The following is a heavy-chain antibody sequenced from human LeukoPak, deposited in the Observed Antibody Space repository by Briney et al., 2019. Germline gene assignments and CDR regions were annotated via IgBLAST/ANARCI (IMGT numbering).Heavy chain of an antibody. V-gene: IGHV4-39*07. CDR2: IYYSGST. CDR3: ARDQYDFWSGWYYYMDV. J-gene: IGHJ6*03. CDR1: GGSISSSSYY. D-gene: IGHD3-3*01. Sequence: KPSETLSLTCTVSGGSISSSSYYWGWIRQPPGKGLEWIGSIYYSGSTYYNPSLKSRVTISVDTSKNQFSLKLSSVTAADTAVYYCARDQYDFWSGWYYYMDVWGKGTTVTVSS.